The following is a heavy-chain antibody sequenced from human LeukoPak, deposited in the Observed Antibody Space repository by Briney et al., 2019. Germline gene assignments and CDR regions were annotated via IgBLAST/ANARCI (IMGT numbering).Heavy chain of an antibody. CDR2: IYNGGST. CDR1: GFTVSSNY. J-gene: IGHJ4*02. D-gene: IGHD1-26*01. Sequence: GGSLRLSCAAPGFTVSSNYMSWVRQAPGKGLEWVSIIYNGGSTYYADSVKGRFTISRDNSKNTLYLQMNTVRAEDTAVYYCARAGGAYLRHLDYWGQGTLVTVSS. CDR3: ARAGGAYLRHLDY. V-gene: IGHV3-53*01.